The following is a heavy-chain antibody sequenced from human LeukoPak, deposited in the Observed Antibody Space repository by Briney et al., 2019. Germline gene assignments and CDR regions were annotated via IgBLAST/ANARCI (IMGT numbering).Heavy chain of an antibody. D-gene: IGHD5-24*01. V-gene: IGHV3-53*01. CDR2: IYSGGST. J-gene: IGHJ1*01. CDR3: ARGGRDGYNYGEYFQH. Sequence: PGGSLRLSCAASGITVSSNYMSWVRQAPGKGLEWVSVIYSGGSTYYADSVKGRFTISRDNSKNTLYLQMNSLRAEDTAVYYCARGGRDGYNYGEYFQHWGQGTLVTVSS. CDR1: GITVSSNY.